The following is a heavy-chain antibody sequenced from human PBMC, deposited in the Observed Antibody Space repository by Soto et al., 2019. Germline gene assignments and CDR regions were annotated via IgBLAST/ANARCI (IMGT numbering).Heavy chain of an antibody. CDR1: GFTFSSYG. J-gene: IGHJ4*02. Sequence: QVQLVESGGGVVQPGRSLRLSCAASGFTFSSYGMHWVRQAPGKGLEWVAVISYDGSNKYYADYVKGRFTISRDNSKNTLYLQMNSLRAEDTAVYYCAKGARLDDHFDYWGQGTLVTVSS. D-gene: IGHD6-19*01. CDR3: AKGARLDDHFDY. V-gene: IGHV3-30*18. CDR2: ISYDGSNK.